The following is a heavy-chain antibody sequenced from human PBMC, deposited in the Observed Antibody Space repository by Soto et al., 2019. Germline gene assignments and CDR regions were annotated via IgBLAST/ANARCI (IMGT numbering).Heavy chain of an antibody. D-gene: IGHD1-26*01. V-gene: IGHV1-69*06. J-gene: IGHJ4*02. CDR1: GGTFSSYA. CDR3: ASEGGRYSECFDY. Sequence: HVQLVQSGAEEKKPWSSEKVSCKASGGTFSSYAISWVRPAPGQGLEWMGGIIPTFGTANYEQKFQGRATVTADNTTSTADMELSRLSSEDAAVDYSASEGGRYSECFDYCGQGTMGTVS. CDR2: IIPTFGTA.